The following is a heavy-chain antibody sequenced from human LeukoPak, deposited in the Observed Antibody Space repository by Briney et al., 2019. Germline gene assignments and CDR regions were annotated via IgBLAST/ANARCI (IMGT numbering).Heavy chain of an antibody. CDR1: GGSISSYY. J-gene: IGHJ3*02. D-gene: IGHD4-23*01. CDR2: IYTSGST. V-gene: IGHV4-4*07. Sequence: SETLSLTCTGSGGSISSYYWSWIRQPAGKGLEWIGRIYTSGSTNYNPSLKTRVPMSVDTSKTQFSLKLSSVTAADTAVYYCAREHGGPGAFDIWGQGTMVTVSS. CDR3: AREHGGPGAFDI.